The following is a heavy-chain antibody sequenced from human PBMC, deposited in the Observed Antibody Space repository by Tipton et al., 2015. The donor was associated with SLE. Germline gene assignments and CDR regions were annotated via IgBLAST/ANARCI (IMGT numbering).Heavy chain of an antibody. CDR2: ISSSSSYI. J-gene: IGHJ4*02. D-gene: IGHD2-2*01. Sequence: SLRLSCAASGFTFSSYSMNWVRQAPGKGLEWVSSISSSSSYIYYADSVKGRFTISRDNAKNSLYLQMNSLRAEDTAVYYCARDIVVVPAAGPSFDYWGQGTLVTVSS. CDR3: ARDIVVVPAAGPSFDY. V-gene: IGHV3-21*01. CDR1: GFTFSSYS.